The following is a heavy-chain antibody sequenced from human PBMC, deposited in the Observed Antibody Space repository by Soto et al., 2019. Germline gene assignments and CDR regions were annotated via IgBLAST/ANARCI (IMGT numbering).Heavy chain of an antibody. CDR1: GFTFDDYA. Sequence: GGSLRLSCAASGFTFDDYAMHWVRQAPGKGLEWVSGISWNSGSIGYADSVKGRFTISRDNAKSSLYLQMNSLRAEDTALYYCAKVLRGDDAFDIWGQGTMVTVSS. D-gene: IGHD3-16*01. V-gene: IGHV3-9*01. J-gene: IGHJ3*02. CDR2: ISWNSGSI. CDR3: AKVLRGDDAFDI.